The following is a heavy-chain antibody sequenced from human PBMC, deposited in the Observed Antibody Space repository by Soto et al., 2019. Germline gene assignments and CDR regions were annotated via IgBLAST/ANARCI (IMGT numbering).Heavy chain of an antibody. V-gene: IGHV1-69*01. CDR1: GGTFSSYA. J-gene: IGHJ6*02. D-gene: IGHD2-2*01. CDR3: AGGGGGCSSTSCPYWYYGMDV. Sequence: QVQLVQSGAEVKKPGSSVKVSCKASGGTFSSYAISWVRQAPGQGLEWMGGIIPIFGTANYAQKFQGRVTITADESTRTAYMELSSLRSEETAVYYCAGGGGGCSSTSCPYWYYGMDVWGQGTTVTVSS. CDR2: IIPIFGTA.